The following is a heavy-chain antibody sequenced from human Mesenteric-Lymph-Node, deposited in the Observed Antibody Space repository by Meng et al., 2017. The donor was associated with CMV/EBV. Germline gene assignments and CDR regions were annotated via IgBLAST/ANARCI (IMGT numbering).Heavy chain of an antibody. V-gene: IGHV3-21*01. J-gene: IGHJ4*02. CDR2: ISSSSNYI. CDR3: ARGAGGTLSFFDY. D-gene: IGHD1-26*01. CDR1: GFTFSSYS. Sequence: GESLKISCAASGFTFSSYSMNWVRQAPGKGLEWVSSISSSSNYISYADSVKGRFTISRDNAKNSLYLRMNSLRAEDTAVYYCARGAGGTLSFFDYWGQGTLVTVSS.